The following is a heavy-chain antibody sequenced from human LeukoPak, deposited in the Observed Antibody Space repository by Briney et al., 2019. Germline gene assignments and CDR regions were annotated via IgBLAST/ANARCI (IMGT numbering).Heavy chain of an antibody. CDR2: TSTSGST. CDR3: ARHSYYYGSGTNFDY. D-gene: IGHD3-10*01. CDR1: GASISNYY. Sequence: SETLSLTCTVSGASISNYYDSWIRQPPGKGLELIGYTSTSGSTNYNPSLKSRVTISVDTSKNQFSLKLSSVTAADTAVYYCARHSYYYGSGTNFDYWGQGTLVTVSS. J-gene: IGHJ4*02. V-gene: IGHV4-4*09.